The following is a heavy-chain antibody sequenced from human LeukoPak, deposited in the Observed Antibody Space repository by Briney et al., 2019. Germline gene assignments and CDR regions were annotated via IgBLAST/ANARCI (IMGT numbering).Heavy chain of an antibody. CDR2: IYPGDSET. Sequence: GESLKISCKGSGYNFPNSCIGWVRQMPGKGLEWMGRIYPGDSETRYSPSFQGQVTMSVDKSISTAYLQWSSLKASGTATYYCARRDNSGWYGPAAFDYWGQGTLVTVSS. V-gene: IGHV5-51*01. CDR3: ARRDNSGWYGPAAFDY. CDR1: GYNFPNSC. D-gene: IGHD6-19*01. J-gene: IGHJ4*02.